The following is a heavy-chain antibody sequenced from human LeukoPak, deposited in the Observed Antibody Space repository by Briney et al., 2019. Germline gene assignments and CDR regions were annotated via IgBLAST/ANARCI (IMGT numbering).Heavy chain of an antibody. V-gene: IGHV3-33*01. CDR1: GFTFSSYG. J-gene: IGHJ5*02. CDR2: IWYDGSNK. D-gene: IGHD2-2*02. CDR3: ARDKVPAAIHWFDP. Sequence: PGRSLRLSCAASGFTFSSYGMHWVRQAPGKGLEWVAVIWYDGSNKYYADSVKGRFTISRDNSKNTLYLQMNSLRAEDTAVYYCARDKVPAAIHWFDPWGQGTLVTVSS.